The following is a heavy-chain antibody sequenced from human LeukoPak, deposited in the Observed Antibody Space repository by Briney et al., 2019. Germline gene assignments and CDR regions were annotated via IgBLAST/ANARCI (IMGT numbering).Heavy chain of an antibody. Sequence: GGSLRLSCAGSGFTFDDYAIHWVRQAPGKGLEWVSGISWDSGTIVYADSVKGRFTISRDNSKNSLYLQMNSLRAEDTAFYYCAKDRVAGIGYWFFDLWGRGNLVTVSS. CDR1: GFTFDDYA. V-gene: IGHV3-9*01. J-gene: IGHJ2*01. CDR2: ISWDSGTI. CDR3: AKDRVAGIGYWFFDL. D-gene: IGHD6-19*01.